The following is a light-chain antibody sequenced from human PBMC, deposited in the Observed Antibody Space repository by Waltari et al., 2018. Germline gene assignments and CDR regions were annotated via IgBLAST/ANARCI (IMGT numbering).Light chain of an antibody. CDR3: QQYLDWYT. V-gene: IGKV3-15*01. Sequence: EIVLTQSPATLSVSPGERATLSCRASQSVRSNLAWYQQKPGKGPRLLLHGASTRATGVPARFSGSGSGTEFTLTISSLQSEDFAVYYCQQYLDWYTFGQGTKLEIK. CDR1: QSVRSN. J-gene: IGKJ2*01. CDR2: GAS.